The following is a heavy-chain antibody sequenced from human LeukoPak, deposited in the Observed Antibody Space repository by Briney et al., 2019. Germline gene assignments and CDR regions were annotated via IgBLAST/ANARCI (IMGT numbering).Heavy chain of an antibody. Sequence: GGSLRLSCAASGFTFSSYSMNWLRQATGKGLEWVSYISSSSSTIYYADSVKGRFTISRDNAKNSLYLQMNSLRAEDTAVYYCARSRIAVAGPNWFDPWGQGTLVTVSS. J-gene: IGHJ5*02. D-gene: IGHD6-19*01. CDR3: ARSRIAVAGPNWFDP. CDR2: ISSSSSTI. V-gene: IGHV3-48*01. CDR1: GFTFSSYS.